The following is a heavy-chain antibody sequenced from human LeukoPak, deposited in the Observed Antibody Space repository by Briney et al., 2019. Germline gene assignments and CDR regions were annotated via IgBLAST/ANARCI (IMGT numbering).Heavy chain of an antibody. CDR1: GFTVSSNF. CDR2: IYSGGST. J-gene: IGHJ4*02. V-gene: IGHV3-66*01. D-gene: IGHD3-9*01. CDR3: ALGLVTDY. Sequence: GGSLRLSCAASGFTVSSNFMSWVRQAPGKGLEWVSVIYSGGSTYYADSVKGRFTISRDNSKNTLYLQMNSLRVEDTTVYYCALGLVTDYWGQGTLVTVSS.